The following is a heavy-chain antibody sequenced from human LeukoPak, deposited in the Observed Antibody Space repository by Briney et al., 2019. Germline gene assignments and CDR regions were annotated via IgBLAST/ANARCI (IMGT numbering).Heavy chain of an antibody. J-gene: IGHJ4*02. D-gene: IGHD1-26*01. CDR3: ARAGRVQEVVDY. Sequence: ASVKVSCKASGYTFTGYYMHWVRQAPGQGLEWMGWINPNSGGTNYAQKFQGWVTMTRDTSISTAFMELSRLRSDDTAVYYCARAGRVQEVVDYWGQGTLVTVSS. CDR1: GYTFTGYY. V-gene: IGHV1-2*04. CDR2: INPNSGGT.